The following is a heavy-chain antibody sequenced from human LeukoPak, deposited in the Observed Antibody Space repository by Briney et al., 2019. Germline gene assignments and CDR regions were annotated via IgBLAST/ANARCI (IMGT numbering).Heavy chain of an antibody. CDR1: GGSISSYY. Sequence: SETLPLTCTVSGGSISSYYWSWIRQPPGKGLEWIGYIYYDGSTDYNPSLKSRVTISVDSSKNQFSLKLSSVTAADTAVYYCARGLNYYDSGGYYFVYWGQGTLVTVSS. D-gene: IGHD3-22*01. CDR3: ARGLNYYDSGGYYFVY. V-gene: IGHV4-59*01. CDR2: IYYDGST. J-gene: IGHJ4*02.